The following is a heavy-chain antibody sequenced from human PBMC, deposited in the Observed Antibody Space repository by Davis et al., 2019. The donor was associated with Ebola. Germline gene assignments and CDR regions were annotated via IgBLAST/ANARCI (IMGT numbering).Heavy chain of an antibody. D-gene: IGHD3-3*01. CDR1: GGSISSYY. J-gene: IGHJ6*02. V-gene: IGHV4-59*01. CDR2: IYYSGST. CDR3: ARAYYDFWSGYGYYYYYGMDV. Sequence: GSLRLSCTVSGGSISSYYWSWIRQPPGKGLEWIGYIYYSGSTNYNPSLKSRVTISVDTSKNQFSLKLSSVTAADTAVYYCARAYYDFWSGYGYYYYYGMDVWGQGTTVTVSS.